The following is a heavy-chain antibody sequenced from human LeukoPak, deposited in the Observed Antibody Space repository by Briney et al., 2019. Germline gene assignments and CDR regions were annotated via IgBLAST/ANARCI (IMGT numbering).Heavy chain of an antibody. CDR2: IFYGGRT. V-gene: IGHV4-39*07. CDR3: ARDVYHDNTGYHRDH. D-gene: IGHD3-22*01. CDR1: GGSISSSDYY. Sequence: SETLSLTCTVSGGSISSSDYYWDWIRQPPGTGLEWIGNIFYGGRTYSNPSLKSRVTISVDTSKNQFSLKLSSVTAADTAVYYCARDVYHDNTGYHRDHWGQGTLVTVSS. J-gene: IGHJ4*02.